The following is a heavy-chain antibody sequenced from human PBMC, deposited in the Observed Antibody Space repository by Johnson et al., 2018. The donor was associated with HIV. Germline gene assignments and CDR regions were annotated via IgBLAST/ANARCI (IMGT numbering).Heavy chain of an antibody. Sequence: MQLVESGGGLVQPGGSLRLSCAASGFIFSDYWMNWVRQAPGKGLEWVANIKQDGSDKFYVDSVKGRFTISRDNAKNSLYLQMSSLRAEDTAVYYCARQGKRLNWGGAFDFWGQGTMVTVSS. CDR1: GFIFSDYW. D-gene: IGHD7-27*01. CDR2: IKQDGSDK. CDR3: ARQGKRLNWGGAFDF. V-gene: IGHV3-7*01. J-gene: IGHJ3*01.